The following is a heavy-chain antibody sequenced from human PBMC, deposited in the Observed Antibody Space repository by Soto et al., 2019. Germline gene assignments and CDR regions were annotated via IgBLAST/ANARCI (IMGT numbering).Heavy chain of an antibody. CDR3: ARDWNRGYDP. V-gene: IGHV4-59*01. CDR2: IYYSGRT. CDR1: GDSINNYY. J-gene: IGHJ5*02. D-gene: IGHD5-12*01. Sequence: QVQLQESGPGLVKPSETLSLICTVSGDSINNYYWSWIRQPPGKGLEWIGYIYYSGRTDYNPSLKSRVTISVATSKNQFSLKLSAVTAADTAVYYCARDWNRGYDPWGQGTLVTVSS.